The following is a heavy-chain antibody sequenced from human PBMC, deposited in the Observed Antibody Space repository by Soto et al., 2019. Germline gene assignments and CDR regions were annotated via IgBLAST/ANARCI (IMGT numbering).Heavy chain of an antibody. J-gene: IGHJ4*02. CDR3: AREGGHYYGSGSYYDY. D-gene: IGHD3-10*01. CDR2: IYYSGST. Sequence: PSETLSLTCTVSGGSISSYYWSWIRQPPGKGLEWIGYIYYSGSTNYNPSLKSRVTIPVDTSKNQFSLKLSSVTAADTAVYYCAREGGHYYGSGSYYDYWGQGTLVTVSS. CDR1: GGSISSYY. V-gene: IGHV4-59*01.